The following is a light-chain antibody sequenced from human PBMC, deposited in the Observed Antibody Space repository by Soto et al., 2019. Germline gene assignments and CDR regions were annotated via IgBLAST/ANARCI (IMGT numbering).Light chain of an antibody. CDR3: AAWDDSLNGVL. CDR1: SSNIGSHT. CDR2: NNN. Sequence: QSVLTQPPSASGTHGQRVIISCSGSSSNIGSHTVNWYQHLPGTAPKLLLYNNNQRPSGVPDRFSGSRSGTSASLAISGLQSEDEANYYCAAWDDSLNGVLFGGGTKLTVL. V-gene: IGLV1-44*01. J-gene: IGLJ2*01.